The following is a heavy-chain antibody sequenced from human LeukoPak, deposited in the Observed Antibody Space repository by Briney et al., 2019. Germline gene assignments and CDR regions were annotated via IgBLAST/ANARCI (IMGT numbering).Heavy chain of an antibody. CDR2: IYYSGST. V-gene: IGHV4-59*01. Sequence: PSETLSLTCTVSGGPISSYYRSWIRQPPGKGLEWIGYIYYSGSTNYNPSLKSRVTISLDTSKNQFSLKLSSVTAADTAVYYCARVDTAMVSFDYWGQGTLVTVSS. D-gene: IGHD5-18*01. CDR1: GGPISSYY. CDR3: ARVDTAMVSFDY. J-gene: IGHJ4*02.